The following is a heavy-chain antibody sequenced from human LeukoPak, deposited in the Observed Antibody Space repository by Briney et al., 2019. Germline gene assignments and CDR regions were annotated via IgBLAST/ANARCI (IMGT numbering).Heavy chain of an antibody. CDR1: GFTFSSYW. Sequence: GGSLRLSCAASGFTFSSYWMHWVRQAPGKGLVWVSRINSDGSSTSYADSVKGRFTISRDNAKNTLYLQMNSLRAEDTAVYYCASDFWSDYYTPMGVNYWGQGTLVTVSS. CDR3: ASDFWSDYYTPMGVNY. D-gene: IGHD3-3*01. J-gene: IGHJ4*02. CDR2: INSDGSST. V-gene: IGHV3-74*01.